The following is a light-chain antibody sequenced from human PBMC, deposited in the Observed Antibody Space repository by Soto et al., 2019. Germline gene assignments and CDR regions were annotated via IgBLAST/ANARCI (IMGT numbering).Light chain of an antibody. J-gene: IGKJ5*01. CDR1: QSVSIN. V-gene: IGKV3-11*01. Sequence: EIVLTQSPATLSLSPGERATLSCRASQSVSINLAWYQQKPGQAPRLLIYDASNRATGIPARFSGSGSGTDFTLTISSLEPEDFAVYYCQQRSNWPPITFGQGTRREIK. CDR3: QQRSNWPPIT. CDR2: DAS.